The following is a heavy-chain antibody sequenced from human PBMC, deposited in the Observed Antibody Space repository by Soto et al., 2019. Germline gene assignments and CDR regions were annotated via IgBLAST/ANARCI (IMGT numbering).Heavy chain of an antibody. CDR2: IIPIFGTA. D-gene: IGHD3-3*01. CDR3: AREYHDCWSGSRLRGAFDI. V-gene: IGHV1-69*01. CDR1: GGTFSSYA. J-gene: IGHJ3*02. Sequence: QVQLVQTGAEVKKPGSSVKVSCNASGGTFSSYAISWVRQAPGQGLEWMGGIIPIFGTANYAQKFQGRVTITADESTSTAYMELSSLRSEDTAVYYCAREYHDCWSGSRLRGAFDIWGQGTMVTVSS.